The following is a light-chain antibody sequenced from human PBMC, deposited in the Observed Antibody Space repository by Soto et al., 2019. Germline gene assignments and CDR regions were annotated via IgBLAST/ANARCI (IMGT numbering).Light chain of an antibody. CDR2: DAS. V-gene: IGKV3-11*01. CDR1: QSVGSNY. CDR3: QQRSIWLLT. Sequence: EIVLTQSLGTLSLSPGEGATLSCWASQSVGSNYLAWYQQKPGQTPRLLIYDASNRATGIPARFSGSGSGTDFTLTISSLEPEDFAVYYCQQRSIWLLTFGGGSMVDVK. J-gene: IGKJ4*01.